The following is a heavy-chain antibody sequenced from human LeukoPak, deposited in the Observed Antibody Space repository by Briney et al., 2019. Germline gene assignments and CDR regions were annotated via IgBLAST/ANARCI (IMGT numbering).Heavy chain of an antibody. CDR3: ARLAPHYYYYYMDV. V-gene: IGHV3-53*01. J-gene: IGHJ6*03. CDR2: IYSGGST. D-gene: IGHD3-3*02. Sequence: GGSLRLSCAASGFTASSNYMSWVRQAPGKGLEWVSVIYSGGSTYYADSVKGRFTISRDNSKNTLYLQMNSLRAEDTAVYYCARLAPHYYYYYMDVWGKGTTVTVSS. CDR1: GFTASSNY.